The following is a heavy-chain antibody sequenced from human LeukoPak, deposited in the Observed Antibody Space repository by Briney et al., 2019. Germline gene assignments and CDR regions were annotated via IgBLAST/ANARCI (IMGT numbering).Heavy chain of an antibody. D-gene: IGHD2-2*01. CDR2: ISSSSSYI. CDR3: ARDGRYCSSTSCSEAGMDV. J-gene: IGHJ6*02. CDR1: GFTFSSYS. V-gene: IGHV3-21*01. Sequence: PGRSQRLSCAASGFTFSSYSMNWVRQAPGKGLEWVSSISSSSSYIYYADSVKGRFTISRDNAKNSLYLQMNSLRAEDTAVYYCARDGRYCSSTSCSEAGMDVWGQGTTVTVSS.